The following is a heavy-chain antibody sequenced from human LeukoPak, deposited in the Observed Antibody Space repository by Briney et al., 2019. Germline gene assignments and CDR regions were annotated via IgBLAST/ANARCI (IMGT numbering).Heavy chain of an antibody. J-gene: IGHJ4*02. V-gene: IGHV3-11*01. Sequence: PGGSLRLSCAASGFTVSSNYMSWVRQAPGKGLEWVLYISSSGGNIYYADSVKGRFTISRDNAKNSLSLEMNSLRVEDTGVYYCARGTTGTTVAYGYSLDSWGQGTLVTVSS. CDR3: ARGTTGTTVAYGYSLDS. D-gene: IGHD1-7*01. CDR2: ISSSGGNI. CDR1: GFTVSSNY.